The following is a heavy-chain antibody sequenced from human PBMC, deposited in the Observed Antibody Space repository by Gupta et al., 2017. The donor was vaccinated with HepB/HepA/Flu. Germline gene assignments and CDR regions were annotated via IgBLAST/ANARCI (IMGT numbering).Heavy chain of an antibody. J-gene: IGHJ3*02. CDR1: GYTFTDYY. Sequence: QAQVVQSGADVKRPGASVNVSCKASGYTFTDYYIHWVRQAPGQGLEWMGWVNPKDGGTKFAQKFQGRVTMTRDTSITTVYMELTRLTFDDMAVYYCVRGGRYSGPLDAFDIWGQGTLVPVSS. D-gene: IGHD5-12*01. V-gene: IGHV1-2*02. CDR2: VNPKDGGT. CDR3: VRGGRYSGPLDAFDI.